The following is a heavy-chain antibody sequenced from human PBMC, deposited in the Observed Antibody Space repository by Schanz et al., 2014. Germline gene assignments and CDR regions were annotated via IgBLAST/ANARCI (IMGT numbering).Heavy chain of an antibody. V-gene: IGHV3-23*04. CDR3: ARPSDSSWYMDV. D-gene: IGHD2-21*02. CDR1: GFNFNTYA. CDR2: LTEGGGGT. Sequence: EVQLVESGGGLDQPGGSLRLACAASGFNFNTYAMSWVRQAPGKGLEWVSGLTEGGGGTYYTDAVKGRFTISRDSSKNTLYLQMNSLRAEDTAVYYCARPSDSSWYMDVWGKGTTVTVS. J-gene: IGHJ6*03.